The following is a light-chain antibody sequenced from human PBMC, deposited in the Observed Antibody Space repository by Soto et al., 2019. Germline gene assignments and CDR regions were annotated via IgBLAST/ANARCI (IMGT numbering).Light chain of an antibody. CDR2: NNN. CDR1: SPNIGKGY. J-gene: IGLJ3*02. Sequence: QSVLTQPPSASGTPGQRVTISCSGSSPNIGKGYVYWYQQLPGTAPKLLIHNNNHRPSGVPDRFSGSKSGTSASLAISGLQSEDEAAYYCAAWDGSLNGWVFGGGTKLTVL. V-gene: IGLV1-44*01. CDR3: AAWDGSLNGWV.